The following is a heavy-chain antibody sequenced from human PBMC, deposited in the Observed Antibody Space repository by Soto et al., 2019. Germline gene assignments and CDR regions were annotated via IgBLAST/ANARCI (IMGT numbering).Heavy chain of an antibody. CDR1: GGTFSSYT. V-gene: IGHV1-69*02. CDR3: ASCSCGSCYGFDY. Sequence: QVQLVQSGAEVKKPGSSVKVSCKAYGGTFSSYTISWVRQAPGQGRAWMGRIIPILGIANYAQKFQGRVTITADKSTSTAYMELSSLRSEDTAVYYCASCSCGSCYGFDYWGQGTLVTVSS. CDR2: IIPILGIA. J-gene: IGHJ4*02. D-gene: IGHD2-15*01.